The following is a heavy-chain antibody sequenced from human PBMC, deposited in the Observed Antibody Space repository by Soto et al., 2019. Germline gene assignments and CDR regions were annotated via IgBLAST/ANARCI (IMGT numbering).Heavy chain of an antibody. Sequence: PGASLRLSSAASGFTFSSYAMSWVRQAPGPGLEWVSAISGSGGSTYYADSVTGRFTISRDNSKNTLYLQMNSLRAEDTAVYYCAKHQERGQLLSGDLSNWGQGTLVTVSS. J-gene: IGHJ4*02. CDR3: AKHQERGQLLSGDLSN. V-gene: IGHV3-23*01. CDR1: GFTFSSYA. D-gene: IGHD2-2*01. CDR2: ISGSGGST.